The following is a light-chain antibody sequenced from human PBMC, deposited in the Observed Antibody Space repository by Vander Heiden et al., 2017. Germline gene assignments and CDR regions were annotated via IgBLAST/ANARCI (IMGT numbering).Light chain of an antibody. CDR1: QSISRA. CDR2: TSS. V-gene: IGKV1-39*01. J-gene: IGKJ1*01. Sequence: DIQLTQFPSSLSASVGDTVTITCRASQSISRALNWYQQRPGKAPNLLIFTSSTLHIGVPSRFSGSGSGTDFTLAISGLQPEDCATYYCQQSSSTPRTFGQGTKLEIK. CDR3: QQSSSTPRT.